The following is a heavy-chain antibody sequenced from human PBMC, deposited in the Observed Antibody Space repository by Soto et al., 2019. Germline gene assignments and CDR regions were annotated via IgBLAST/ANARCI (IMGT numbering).Heavy chain of an antibody. CDR1: GDSISGFY. CDR3: AGDVYSYETSYDSSGQEGHAFEI. D-gene: IGHD3-22*01. CDR2: THYSGST. V-gene: IGHV4-59*01. Sequence: SETLSLTCIVSGDSISGFYWSWIRQPPGKGLEWIGYTHYSGSTNYNPSFKSRGIISPDTSRNQVSLRLTSVTTAETSGYYCAGDVYSYETSYDSSGQEGHAFEIWGRGTMVTVSS. J-gene: IGHJ3*02.